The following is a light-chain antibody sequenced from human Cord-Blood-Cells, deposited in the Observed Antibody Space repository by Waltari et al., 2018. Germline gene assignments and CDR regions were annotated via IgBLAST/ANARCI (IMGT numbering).Light chain of an antibody. J-gene: IGLJ1*01. CDR1: SSDFGSYNL. Sequence: QSALTQLAPVYASPGPSITISCTGTSSDFGSYNLISWYQQHPGKAPRLTIYEVSKRPSGVSNRFSGSKSGNTASLTISGLQAEDEADYYCCSYAGSSTSYVFGTGTKVTVL. CDR2: EVS. V-gene: IGLV2-23*02. CDR3: CSYAGSSTSYV.